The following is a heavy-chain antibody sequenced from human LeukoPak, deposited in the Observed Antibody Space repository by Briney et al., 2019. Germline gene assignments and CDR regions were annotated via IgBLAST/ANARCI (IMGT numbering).Heavy chain of an antibody. D-gene: IGHD6-6*01. CDR3: ARGGVAARGGAFDI. J-gene: IGHJ3*02. CDR1: GGSISSYY. CDR2: IYTSGST. V-gene: IGHV4-4*07. Sequence: PSETLSLTCTVSGGSISSYYWSWIRQPAGKGLEWIGRIYTSGSTNYNPSLKSRVTMSVDTSKNQFSLKLSSVTAADTAVYYCARGGVAARGGAFDIWGQGTMVTVSS.